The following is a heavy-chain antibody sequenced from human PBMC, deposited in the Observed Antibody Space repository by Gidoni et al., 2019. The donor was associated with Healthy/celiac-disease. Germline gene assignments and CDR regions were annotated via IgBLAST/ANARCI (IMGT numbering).Heavy chain of an antibody. Sequence: QVQLQESGPGLVKPSQTLSLTCTVSGGSISSGSYYWSWIRQPAGKGLEWIGRIYTSGSTNYNPSLNSRVTISVDTSKNQFSLKLSSVTAADTAVYYCARGYDWKNYMGEMGYFDLWGRGTLVTVSS. CDR1: GGSISSGSYY. CDR2: IYTSGST. D-gene: IGHD1-1*01. CDR3: ARGYDWKNYMGEMGYFDL. J-gene: IGHJ2*01. V-gene: IGHV4-61*02.